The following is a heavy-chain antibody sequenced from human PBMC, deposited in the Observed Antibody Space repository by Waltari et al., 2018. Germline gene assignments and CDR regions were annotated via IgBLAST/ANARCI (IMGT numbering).Heavy chain of an antibody. CDR2: TYSSGST. J-gene: IGHJ3*02. CDR3: ARLRELRLTSAFDI. CDR1: GGSISSYY. V-gene: IGHV4-59*08. D-gene: IGHD1-26*01. Sequence: QVQLQESGPGLVKPSETLSLTCTVSGGSISSYYWSWIRQPPGKGLEWIGYTYSSGSTNSTPAPKTRVTISLDTSKTQFSLKLSSVTAADTAVYYCARLRELRLTSAFDIWGQGTMVTVSS.